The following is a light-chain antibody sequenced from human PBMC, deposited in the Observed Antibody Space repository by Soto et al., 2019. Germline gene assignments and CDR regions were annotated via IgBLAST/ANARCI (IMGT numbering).Light chain of an antibody. CDR1: QSISTW. CDR3: QQYEPEFS. J-gene: IGKJ3*01. CDR2: KAS. V-gene: IGKV1-5*03. Sequence: DIQMTQSPSTLPASVGDRVIITCRASQSISTWLAWYQQKPGKAPKVLIYKASILESGVPSRFSGSGSGTEFTLTSSSRQPDDFATYYCQQYEPEFSFGPGTKVDIK.